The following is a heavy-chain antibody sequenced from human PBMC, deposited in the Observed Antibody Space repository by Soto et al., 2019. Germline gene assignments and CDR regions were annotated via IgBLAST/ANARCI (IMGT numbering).Heavy chain of an antibody. Sequence: SVRASFRSAWCRFSGYVLHVVVQVPGQRLEWMGWINAGNGNTKYSQKFQGRVTITRDTSASTAYMELSSLRSEDTAVYYCARDPSQMGVVEHYYYYGMAVRGNGTTVTVSS. V-gene: IGHV1-3*01. D-gene: IGHD2-15*01. CDR3: ARDPSQMGVVEHYYYYGMAV. J-gene: IGHJ6*04. CDR1: WCRFSGYV. CDR2: INAGNGNT.